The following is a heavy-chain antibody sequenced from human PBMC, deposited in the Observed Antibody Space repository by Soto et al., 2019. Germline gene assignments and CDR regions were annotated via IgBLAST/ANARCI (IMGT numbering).Heavy chain of an antibody. Sequence: SETLSLTCTVSGGSISSYYGGWIRQPPGKGLEWIGYIYYSGSTNYNPSLKSRVTISVDTSKNQFSLKLSSVTAADTAVYYCARSSAGEFDYWGQRTLVTVSS. J-gene: IGHJ4*02. CDR3: ARSSAGEFDY. V-gene: IGHV4-59*01. CDR2: IYYSGST. CDR1: GGSISSYY. D-gene: IGHD6-13*01.